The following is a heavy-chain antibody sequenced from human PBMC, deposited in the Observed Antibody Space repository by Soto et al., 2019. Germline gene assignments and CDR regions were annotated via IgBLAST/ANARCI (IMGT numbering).Heavy chain of an antibody. CDR3: AKDRLDRDYYGSYGMYI. V-gene: IGHV3-30*18. CDR2: ISYDGSNK. J-gene: IGHJ6*02. CDR1: GFTFSNYG. Sequence: QVQLVESGGGVVQPGRSLRLSCAASGFTFSNYGMHWVRQAPGKGLEWVAVISYDGSNKYYADSVKGRFTISRDNSKNTVYLQMNSLRAEDTAVYYCAKDRLDRDYYGSYGMYIWGQGTTVTVSS. D-gene: IGHD3-10*01.